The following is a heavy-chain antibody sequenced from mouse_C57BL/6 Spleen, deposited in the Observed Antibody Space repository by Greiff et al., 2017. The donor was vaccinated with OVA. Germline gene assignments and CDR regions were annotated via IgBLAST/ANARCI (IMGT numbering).Heavy chain of an antibody. CDR2: ISSGSSTI. CDR1: GFTFSDYG. D-gene: IGHD4-1*01. V-gene: IGHV5-17*01. Sequence: EVKLVESGGGLVKPGGSLKLSCAASGFTFSDYGMHWVRQAPEKGLEWVAYISSGSSTIYYADTVKGRFTISRDNAKNTLFLQMTSLRSEDTAMYYCARPVLTRNYFDYWGQGTTLTVSS. J-gene: IGHJ2*01. CDR3: ARPVLTRNYFDY.